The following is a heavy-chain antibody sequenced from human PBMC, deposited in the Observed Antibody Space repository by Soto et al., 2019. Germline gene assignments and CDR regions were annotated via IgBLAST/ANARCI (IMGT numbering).Heavy chain of an antibody. J-gene: IGHJ4*02. D-gene: IGHD5-18*01. Sequence: QVQLVESGGGVVQPGRSLRLSCAASGFTFSTYTMHWVRQAPGKGLEWVALILHAGSNKYYADFVKGRFTISRDNSENTLWLQMNSLRGEDTAVYSWARHRGYSYGHNLDSWGQGTLVTVSS. CDR2: ILHAGSNK. V-gene: IGHV3-30*04. CDR3: ARHRGYSYGHNLDS. CDR1: GFTFSTYT.